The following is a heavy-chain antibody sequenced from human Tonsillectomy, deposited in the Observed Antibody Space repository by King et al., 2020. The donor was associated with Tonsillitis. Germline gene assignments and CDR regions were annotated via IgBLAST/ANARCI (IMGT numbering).Heavy chain of an antibody. CDR2: ISYDGTNK. V-gene: IGHV3-30*03. J-gene: IGHJ4*02. Sequence: VQLVESGGSVVQPGRSLRLSCATSGFSFHTYGMHWVRQAPGKGLEWVAVISYDGTNKYYADSVKGRFTISRDNSKNTLYLEMDSLTADDTAFYHCARDASGSYSSGVSVPDFWGQGTLVTVSS. D-gene: IGHD6-19*01. CDR1: GFSFHTYG. CDR3: ARDASGSYSSGVSVPDF.